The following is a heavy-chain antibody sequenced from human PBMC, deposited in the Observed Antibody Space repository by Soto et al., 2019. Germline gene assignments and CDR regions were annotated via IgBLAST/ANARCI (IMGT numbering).Heavy chain of an antibody. D-gene: IGHD2-15*01. CDR3: AGGKCYNFNY. Sequence: PGGSLRLSCAASGSTFSNYWMQWVRQAPGKGLVWVSRINSDGSSTSYADSVKGRFTISRDNAKNTLYVQVNNLRAEDTAVYYCAGGKCYNFNYWGQGTLVTVSS. CDR1: GSTFSNYW. CDR2: INSDGSST. V-gene: IGHV3-74*01. J-gene: IGHJ4*02.